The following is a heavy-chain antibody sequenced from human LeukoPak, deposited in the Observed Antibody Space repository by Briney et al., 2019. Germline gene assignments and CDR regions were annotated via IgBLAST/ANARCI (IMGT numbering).Heavy chain of an antibody. J-gene: IGHJ4*02. Sequence: SETLSLTCTVSDGSISSYYWSWIRQPAGKGLEWIGRMHTSGSTNYNPSLKSRVTMSVDTSKNQFSLKLSSVTAADTAVYYCARDQYYYDSSGYSPFDYWGQGTLVTVSS. CDR1: DGSISSYY. V-gene: IGHV4-4*07. CDR2: MHTSGST. CDR3: ARDQYYYDSSGYSPFDY. D-gene: IGHD3-22*01.